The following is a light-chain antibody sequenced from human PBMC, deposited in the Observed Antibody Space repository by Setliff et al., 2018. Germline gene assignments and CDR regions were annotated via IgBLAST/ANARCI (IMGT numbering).Light chain of an antibody. CDR1: SIDIDGYNY. CDR2: EVT. Sequence: QFALTQPASVSGSPGQSITISCTGTSIDIDGYNYVSWYQQHPGKVPKLMIYEVTNRPSGVSYRFSGSKSGNTASLTISGLQAEDEADYYCSSYTSSDTWVFGGGTKVTVL. CDR3: SSYTSSDTWV. V-gene: IGLV2-14*01. J-gene: IGLJ3*02.